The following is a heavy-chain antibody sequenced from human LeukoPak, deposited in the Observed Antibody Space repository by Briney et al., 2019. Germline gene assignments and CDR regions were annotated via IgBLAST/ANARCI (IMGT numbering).Heavy chain of an antibody. J-gene: IGHJ4*02. Sequence: PGGSLRLSCAASGFTFSSYAMSWVRQAPGKGLEWVSAISGSGGSTYYADSVKGRFTISRDNSKNALYLQMNSLRAEDTAVYYCASASLYCGGDCYWYPPDYWGQGTLVTVSS. CDR3: ASASLYCGGDCYWYPPDY. D-gene: IGHD2-21*02. CDR1: GFTFSSYA. V-gene: IGHV3-23*01. CDR2: ISGSGGST.